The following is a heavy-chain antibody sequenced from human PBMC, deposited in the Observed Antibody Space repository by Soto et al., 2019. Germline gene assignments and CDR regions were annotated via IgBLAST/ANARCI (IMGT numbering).Heavy chain of an antibody. CDR1: GFTSSSYV. V-gene: IGHV3-30*04. Sequence: QVQLVESGGGVVQTGRSLRLSCVASGFTSSSYVMHWVRQAPGKGQEWVAVISYDGSNKHYADSVKGRFTISRDNSKNTLYLKMNTRRGEDTAVYSCARGDPYSGMDVGAQGPTVT. J-gene: IGHJ6*02. CDR2: ISYDGSNK. D-gene: IGHD3-16*01. CDR3: ARGDPYSGMDV.